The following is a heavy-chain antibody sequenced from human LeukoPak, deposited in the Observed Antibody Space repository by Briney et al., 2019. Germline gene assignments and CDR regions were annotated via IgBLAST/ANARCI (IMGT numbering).Heavy chain of an antibody. CDR2: IYSGCST. CDR1: GFTVSSNY. CDR3: ARLLIAAALDY. D-gene: IGHD6-13*01. J-gene: IGHJ4*02. Sequence: GGSLRLPCAASGFTVSSNYMSWVRQAPGKGLEWVSVIYSGCSTYNADSVKGRFTISRDNSKNTLYLQMNSLRAEDTAVYYCARLLIAAALDYWGQGTLVTVSS. V-gene: IGHV3-53*01.